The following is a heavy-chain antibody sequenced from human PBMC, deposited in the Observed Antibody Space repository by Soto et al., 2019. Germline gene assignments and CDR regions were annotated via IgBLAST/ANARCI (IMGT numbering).Heavy chain of an antibody. D-gene: IGHD2-2*02. CDR2: INAGNGNT. CDR1: GYTFTSYA. V-gene: IGHV1-3*01. J-gene: IGHJ6*02. CDR3: AREDKGYCSSTSCYRYYYYGMDV. Sequence: ASVKVSCKASGYTFTSYAMHWVRQAPGQRLEWMGWINAGNGNTKYSQKFQGRVTITRDTSASTAYMELSSLRSEDTAVYYCAREDKGYCSSTSCYRYYYYGMDVWGQGTTVTVSS.